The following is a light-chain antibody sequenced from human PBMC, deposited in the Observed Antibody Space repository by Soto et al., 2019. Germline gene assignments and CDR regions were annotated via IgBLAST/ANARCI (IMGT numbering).Light chain of an antibody. CDR1: SSDVGGYNY. CDR2: DVS. Sequence: QSALTQPASVSGSPGQSITISCTGTSSDVGGYNYVSWYQQHPGKAPKLMIYDVSNRPSGVSNRFSGSTSGNTASLTISGLQAEDEADYYRSSYTSSSTYVFGTGTKLTVL. V-gene: IGLV2-14*01. J-gene: IGLJ1*01. CDR3: SSYTSSSTYV.